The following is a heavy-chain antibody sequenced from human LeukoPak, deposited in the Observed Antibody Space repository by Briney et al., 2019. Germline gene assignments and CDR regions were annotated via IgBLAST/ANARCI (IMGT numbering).Heavy chain of an antibody. D-gene: IGHD3-10*01. CDR1: GYSFTSYW. CDR2: IYPGDSDT. Sequence: GESLKISCKGSGYSFTSYWIGWVRQMPGKGLDWMGIIYPGDSDTRYSPSFQGQVTISADKSISTAYLQWSSLKASDTAMYYCARLRSGSGSYYDYYYYMDVWGKGTTVTVSS. CDR3: ARLRSGSGSYYDYYYYMDV. J-gene: IGHJ6*03. V-gene: IGHV5-51*01.